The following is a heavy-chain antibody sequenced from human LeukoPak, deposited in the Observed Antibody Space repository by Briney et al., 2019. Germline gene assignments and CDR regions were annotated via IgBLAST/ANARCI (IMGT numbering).Heavy chain of an antibody. Sequence: SVKVSCKASGGTFSSYAISWVRQAPGQGLEWMGGIIPIFGTANYAQKFQGRVTITADESTSTAYMELSSLRSKDTAVYYCASQVRRIFGVVNPKNPLDPWGQGTLVTVSS. J-gene: IGHJ5*02. CDR2: IIPIFGTA. D-gene: IGHD3-3*01. CDR1: GGTFSSYA. V-gene: IGHV1-69*13. CDR3: ASQVRRIFGVVNPKNPLDP.